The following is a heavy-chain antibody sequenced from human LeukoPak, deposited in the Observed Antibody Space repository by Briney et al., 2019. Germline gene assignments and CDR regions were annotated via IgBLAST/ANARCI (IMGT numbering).Heavy chain of an antibody. J-gene: IGHJ4*02. CDR3: ARRQLLDY. V-gene: IGHV4-39*01. Sequence: SETLSLTCTVSGGSISSSSYYWGWIRQPPGKGLEWIGNIYYRGSTYYNPSLKSRVTISVDTPKNQFSLKLSSVTAADTAVYYCARRQLLDYWGQGTLVTVSS. D-gene: IGHD6-13*01. CDR2: IYYRGST. CDR1: GGSISSSSYY.